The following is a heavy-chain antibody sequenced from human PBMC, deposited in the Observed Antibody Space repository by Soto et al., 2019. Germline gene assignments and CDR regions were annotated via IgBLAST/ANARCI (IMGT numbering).Heavy chain of an antibody. Sequence: AASLKRSWKTSGFRITRDAVQWVRKKSRQRLEWIGWIVVGSGNTNYAQKFQERVTITRDMSTSTAYMELSSLRSEDTAVYYCAADRKLSGSLTPDAFDIWGQGTMVTVSS. V-gene: IGHV1-58*01. CDR3: AADRKLSGSLTPDAFDI. J-gene: IGHJ3*02. CDR1: GFRITRDA. CDR2: IVVGSGNT. D-gene: IGHD1-26*01.